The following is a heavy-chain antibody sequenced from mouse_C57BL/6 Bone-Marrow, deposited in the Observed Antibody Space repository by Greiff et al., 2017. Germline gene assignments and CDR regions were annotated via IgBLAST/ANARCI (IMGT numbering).Heavy chain of an antibody. CDR3: ARRYGNYAYFDV. D-gene: IGHD2-10*02. V-gene: IGHV5-17*01. CDR2: ISSGSSTI. CDR1: GFTFSDYG. J-gene: IGHJ1*03. Sequence: EVHLVESGGGLVKPGGSLKLSCAASGFTFSDYGMHWVRQAPEKGLEWVAYISSGSSTIYYADTVKGRFTISRDNAKNTLFLQMTSLRSEDTAMYYCARRYGNYAYFDVWGTGTTVTVSS.